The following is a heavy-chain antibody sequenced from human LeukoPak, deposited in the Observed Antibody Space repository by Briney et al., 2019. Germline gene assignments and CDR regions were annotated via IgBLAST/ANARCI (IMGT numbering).Heavy chain of an antibody. CDR3: AKDLIIGSTVTAFDY. CDR1: GFTFSGYG. D-gene: IGHD4-17*01. CDR2: ISGSGGST. J-gene: IGHJ4*02. Sequence: PGGTLRLSCAASGFTFSGYGMSWVRQAPGKGLEWVSAISGSGGSTYYADSVKGRFTISRDNSKNTLYLQMNSLRAEDTAVYYCAKDLIIGSTVTAFDYWGQGTLVTVSS. V-gene: IGHV3-23*01.